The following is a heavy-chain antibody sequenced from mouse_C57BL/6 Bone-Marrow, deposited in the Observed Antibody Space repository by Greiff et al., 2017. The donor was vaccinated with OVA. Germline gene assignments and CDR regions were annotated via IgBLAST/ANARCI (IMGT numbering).Heavy chain of an antibody. CDR3: ARGGGYYGSFDY. V-gene: IGHV3-6*01. Sequence: EVQLVESGPGLVKPSQSLSLTCSVTGYSITSGYYWNWIRQFPGNKLEWMGYISYDGSNNYNPSLKNRISITRDTSKNQFFLKLNSVTTEDTATYYCARGGGYYGSFDYWGQGTTLTVSS. J-gene: IGHJ2*01. CDR1: GYSITSGYY. CDR2: ISYDGSN. D-gene: IGHD1-1*01.